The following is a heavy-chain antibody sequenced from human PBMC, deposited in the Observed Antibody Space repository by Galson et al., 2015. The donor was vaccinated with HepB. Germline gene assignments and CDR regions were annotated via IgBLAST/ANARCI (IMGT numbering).Heavy chain of an antibody. J-gene: IGHJ4*02. D-gene: IGHD3-22*01. CDR1: GFTFSSYA. CDR3: AKEGGEDDSSGYYEAYFDY. Sequence: SLRLSCAASGFTFSSYAMSWVRQAPGKGLEWISAISGSGGSTYYADSVKGWFTISRDNSKNTLYLQMNSLRAEDTAVYYCAKEGGEDDSSGYYEAYFDYWGQGTLVTVSS. CDR2: ISGSGGST. V-gene: IGHV3-23*01.